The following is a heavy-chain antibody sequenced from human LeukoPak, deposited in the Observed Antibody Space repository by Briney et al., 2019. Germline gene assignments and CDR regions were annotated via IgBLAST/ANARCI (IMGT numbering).Heavy chain of an antibody. J-gene: IGHJ4*02. D-gene: IGHD3-22*01. CDR1: GFTFSTNA. Sequence: GGSLRLSCLTSGFTFSTNAMSWVRQAPGKGLEWVSVFYSGGSTYYADSVKGRFTISRDNSKNTLYLQMNSLRAEDTAVYYCAGSSAYSYYFDYWGQGTLVTVSS. CDR2: FYSGGST. V-gene: IGHV3-53*01. CDR3: AGSSAYSYYFDY.